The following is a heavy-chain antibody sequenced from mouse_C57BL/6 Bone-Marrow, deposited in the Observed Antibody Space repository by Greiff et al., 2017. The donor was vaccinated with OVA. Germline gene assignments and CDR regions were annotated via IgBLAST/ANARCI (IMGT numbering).Heavy chain of an antibody. CDR1: GFSLTSYG. J-gene: IGHJ3*01. V-gene: IGHV2-2*01. CDR3: ATLYYDYDESAY. D-gene: IGHD2-4*01. Sequence: QVQLKQSGPGLVQPSQSLSITCTVSGFSLTSYGVHWVRQSPGKGLAWLGVIWSGGSTDYNAAFISRLSISKDNSKSQVFFKMNSLQADDTAIYYCATLYYDYDESAYWGQGTLVTVSA. CDR2: IWSGGST.